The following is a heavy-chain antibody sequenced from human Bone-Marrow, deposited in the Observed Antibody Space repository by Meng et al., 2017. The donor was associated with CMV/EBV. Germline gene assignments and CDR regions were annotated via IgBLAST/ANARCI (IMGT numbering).Heavy chain of an antibody. CDR2: INPNSGGT. D-gene: IGHD3-3*01. Sequence: ASVKVSCKASGYTFTGYYMHWVRQAPGQGLEWMGWINPNSGGTNYAQKFQGRVTMTRDTSISTAYMELRSLRSDDTAVYYCARGPGPHYYDFWSGYTTGYYYYGMDVWGQGTTVTVSS. CDR3: ARGPGPHYYDFWSGYTTGYYYYGMDV. CDR1: GYTFTGYY. V-gene: IGHV1-2*02. J-gene: IGHJ6*02.